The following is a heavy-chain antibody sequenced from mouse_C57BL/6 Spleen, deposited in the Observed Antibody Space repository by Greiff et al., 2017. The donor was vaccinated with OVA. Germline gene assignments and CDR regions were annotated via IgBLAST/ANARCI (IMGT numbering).Heavy chain of an antibody. CDR2: IYPSDSET. Sequence: VQLQQPGAELVRPGSSVKLSCKASGYTFTSYWMDWVQQRPGQGLEWIGNIYPSDSETHYNQKFKDKATLTVDKSSSTAYMQLSSLTSEDSAVYYCARSDGYDSVFDYWGQGTTLTVSS. CDR1: GYTFTSYW. V-gene: IGHV1-61*01. D-gene: IGHD2-2*01. CDR3: ARSDGYDSVFDY. J-gene: IGHJ2*01.